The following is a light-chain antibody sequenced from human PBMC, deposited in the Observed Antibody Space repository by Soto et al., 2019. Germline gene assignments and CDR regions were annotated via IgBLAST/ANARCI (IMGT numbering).Light chain of an antibody. CDR2: GAS. J-gene: IGKJ2*01. Sequence: EVVLTQSPATLPVSPGDRATLSSRASQYIGSAVAWYHQIPGQTPRILIYGASTRATGIPVRFSGSGSGTECTLTISRLQSEDFSVYYCHQYDDGPYTFGQGTKVDIK. V-gene: IGKV3-15*01. CDR3: HQYDDGPYT. CDR1: QYIGSA.